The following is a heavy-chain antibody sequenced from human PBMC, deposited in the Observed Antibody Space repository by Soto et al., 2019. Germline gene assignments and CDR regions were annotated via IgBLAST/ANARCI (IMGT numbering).Heavy chain of an antibody. CDR2: VNPNSGGT. CDR3: ARHWVAAGNYYYGMDV. D-gene: IGHD2-15*01. CDR1: GYTFTGYY. J-gene: IGHJ6*02. Sequence: ASVKVSCKASGYTFTGYYMHWVRQAPGQGLEWMGWVNPNSGGTNYAQKFQGHVTISADKSISTAYLQWSSLKASDTAMYYCARHWVAAGNYYYGMDVWGQGTTVTVSS. V-gene: IGHV1-2*02.